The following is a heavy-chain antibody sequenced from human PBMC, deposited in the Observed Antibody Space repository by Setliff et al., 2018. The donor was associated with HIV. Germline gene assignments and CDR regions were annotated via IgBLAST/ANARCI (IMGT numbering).Heavy chain of an antibody. D-gene: IGHD3-22*01. V-gene: IGHV1-69*10. Sequence: SVKVSCKASGGTFSSYAISWVRQAPGQGLEWMGGIIPILGIANYAQKFQGRVTITADKSTSTAYMELSSLRSEDTAVYYCARGHYYDSSGESLGYYNYMDVWGKGTTVTVSS. CDR1: GGTFSSYA. CDR2: IIPILGIA. J-gene: IGHJ6*03. CDR3: ARGHYYDSSGESLGYYNYMDV.